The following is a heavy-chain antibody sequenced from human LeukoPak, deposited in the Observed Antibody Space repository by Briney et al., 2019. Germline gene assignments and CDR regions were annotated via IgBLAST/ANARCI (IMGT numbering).Heavy chain of an antibody. CDR2: IIPIFGTA. CDR1: GGAFSSYA. J-gene: IGHJ4*02. Sequence: ASVKVSCKASGGAFSSYAISWVRQAPGQGLEWMGGIIPIFGTANYAQKFQGRVTITADESTSTAYMELSSLRSEDTAVYYCAREGGLDYGDYSYYFDYWGQGTLVTVSS. D-gene: IGHD4-17*01. V-gene: IGHV1-69*13. CDR3: AREGGLDYGDYSYYFDY.